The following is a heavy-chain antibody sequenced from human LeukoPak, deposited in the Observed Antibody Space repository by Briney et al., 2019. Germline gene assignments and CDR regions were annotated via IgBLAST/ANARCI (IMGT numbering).Heavy chain of an antibody. CDR2: IYPGDSDT. CDR1: GYSFTRYW. J-gene: IGHJ4*02. D-gene: IGHD3-10*01. Sequence: GESLKISCKGSGYSFTRYWIGWVRQVPRKGLGWMGIIYPGDSDTRYSPSFQGQVTIAADKSISTAYLQWSSLKASDTAMYYCARLVGDYYGSGSYYNLDYWGQGTLVTVSS. V-gene: IGHV5-51*01. CDR3: ARLVGDYYGSGSYYNLDY.